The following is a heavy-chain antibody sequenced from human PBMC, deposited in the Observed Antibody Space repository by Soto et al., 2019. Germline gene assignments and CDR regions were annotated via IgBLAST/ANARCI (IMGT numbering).Heavy chain of an antibody. CDR1: GYTFTSYA. CDR3: ARGPGGPDGPGDY. V-gene: IGHV1-3*01. CDR2: INAGNGNT. J-gene: IGHJ4*02. Sequence: QVQLVQSGAEVKKPGASVKVSCKASGYTFTSYAMHWVRQAPGQRLEWMGWINAGNGNTKYSQKFHGRVTITRDTSAITAYMELSSLRSEDTAVYYCARGPGGPDGPGDYWGQGTLVTVSS. D-gene: IGHD2-15*01.